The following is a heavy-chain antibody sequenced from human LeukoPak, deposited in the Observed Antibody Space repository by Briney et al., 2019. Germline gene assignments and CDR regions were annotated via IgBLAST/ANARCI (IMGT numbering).Heavy chain of an antibody. Sequence: ASVKVSCKVSGYTLTELSMQWVRQAPGKGLEWMGGFHPEDGEIIFAQKFQGRVTMTEDTSTDTAYMELSSLRSEDTAVYYCATDLGRSRFDYWGQGTLVTVSS. V-gene: IGHV1-24*01. CDR1: GYTLTELS. CDR3: ATDLGRSRFDY. J-gene: IGHJ4*02. D-gene: IGHD4-17*01. CDR2: FHPEDGEI.